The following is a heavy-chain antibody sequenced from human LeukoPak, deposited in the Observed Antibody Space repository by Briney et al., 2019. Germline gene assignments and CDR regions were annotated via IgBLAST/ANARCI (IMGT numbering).Heavy chain of an antibody. J-gene: IGHJ4*02. CDR1: GYTFTSYG. Sequence: ASVKVSCKASGYTFTSYGISWVRQAPGQGLEWMGWISAYNGNTNYAQKLQGRVTMTTDTSTSTAYMELRSLRSDDTAVYYCAKRVRSSGYYYVGYFDYWGQGTLVTVSS. CDR3: AKRVRSSGYYYVGYFDY. V-gene: IGHV1-18*01. D-gene: IGHD3-22*01. CDR2: ISAYNGNT.